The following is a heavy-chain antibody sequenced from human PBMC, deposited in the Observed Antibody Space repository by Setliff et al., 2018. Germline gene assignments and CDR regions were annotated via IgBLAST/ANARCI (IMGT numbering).Heavy chain of an antibody. CDR1: GFIFRGYG. CDR2: INGDGADT. V-gene: IGHV3-23*01. Sequence: GGSLRLSCTASGFIFRGYGVNWVRQAPGKGLAWIASINGDGADTYYAASMKGRFTISRDNSKRTLYLQISSLRADDTAVYYCAKDWWGPPESFDVWGQGTVVTVSS. D-gene: IGHD2-15*01. CDR3: AKDWWGPPESFDV. J-gene: IGHJ3*01.